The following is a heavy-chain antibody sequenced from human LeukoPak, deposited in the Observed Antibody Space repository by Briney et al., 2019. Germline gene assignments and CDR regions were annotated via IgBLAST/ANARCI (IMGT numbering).Heavy chain of an antibody. CDR2: INGDGSGT. Sequence: GGSLRLSCAASEFTFRSYWMHWVRQAPGQGLEWVSRINGDGSGTNYADSVKGRFTISRDNARNTLYLQMSSLTVEDTAVYYCARDRGYMVDYWGQGTLVTVSS. D-gene: IGHD3-16*02. CDR1: EFTFRSYW. CDR3: ARDRGYMVDY. V-gene: IGHV3-74*01. J-gene: IGHJ4*02.